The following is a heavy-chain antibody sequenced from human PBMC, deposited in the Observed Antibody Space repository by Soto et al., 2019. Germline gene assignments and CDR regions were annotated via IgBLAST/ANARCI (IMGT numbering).Heavy chain of an antibody. CDR3: ARGLTMGALPSNFHY. Sequence: ASVKVSCKAYGYTFITYDMHWVRQAPGQGLEWIGRIIPSDGSTHYAQRFQDRVIMTRDTSTSTVYMELNSLRSEDSAVYYCARGLTMGALPSNFHYWGQGTQVTVSS. D-gene: IGHD3-16*02. CDR2: IIPSDGST. J-gene: IGHJ4*02. V-gene: IGHV1-46*01. CDR1: GYTFITYD.